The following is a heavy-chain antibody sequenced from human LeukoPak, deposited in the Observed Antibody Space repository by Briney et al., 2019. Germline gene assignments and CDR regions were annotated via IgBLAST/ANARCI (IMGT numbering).Heavy chain of an antibody. J-gene: IGHJ4*02. Sequence: SETLSLTCTVSGGSVSSTSHHWDWIRQPPGQGLEGMGSIFYSGSTYYSPSLKRRVTISVDTSKKHFSLNLSSVTAADTAVYYCARTVWKSSSYRWGQGTLVTVSS. CDR1: GGSVSSTSHH. V-gene: IGHV4-39*02. D-gene: IGHD6-6*01. CDR3: ARTVWKSSSYR. CDR2: IFYSGST.